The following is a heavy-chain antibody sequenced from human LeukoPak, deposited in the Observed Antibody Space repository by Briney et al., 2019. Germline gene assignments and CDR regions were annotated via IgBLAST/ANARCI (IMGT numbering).Heavy chain of an antibody. CDR3: ARGTVTMVDY. CDR2: IYSGGST. Sequence: GGSLRLSCAASGFTFSSFAMSWVRQAPGRGLEWVSVIYSGGSTYYADSVKGRFTISRDNSKNTLFLQMNSLRAGDTAVYYCARGTVTMVDYWGQGTLVTVSS. J-gene: IGHJ4*02. CDR1: GFTFSSFA. V-gene: IGHV3-66*01. D-gene: IGHD3-10*01.